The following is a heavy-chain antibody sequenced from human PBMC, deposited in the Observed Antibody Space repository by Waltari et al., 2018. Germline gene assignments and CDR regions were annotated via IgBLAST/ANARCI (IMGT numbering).Heavy chain of an antibody. V-gene: IGHV4-59*01. CDR1: GGSISSYY. J-gene: IGHJ3*02. D-gene: IGHD2-15*01. Sequence: QVQLQESGPGLVTPSETLSLCTVSGGSISSYYWRWIRQPPGKGLGWIGYSYSSGTTNNNPSLKSRVTISADTSKNQFSLKLSSVTAADTAVYYCARDRYCSGGSCYGAGGAFDIWGQGTMVTVSS. CDR2: SYSSGTT. CDR3: ARDRYCSGGSCYGAGGAFDI.